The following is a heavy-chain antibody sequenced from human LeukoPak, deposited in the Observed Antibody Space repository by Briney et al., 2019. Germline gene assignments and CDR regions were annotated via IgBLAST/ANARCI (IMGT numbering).Heavy chain of an antibody. Sequence: GGSLRLCCAASGFIFSNYGMHWVRQAPGKGLDWVALIRNDESNQDHAASVEGRFNISRDGSKTTVYLQMNSLRVEDTAVYYCARDGEYGGMDVWGQGTTVTVSS. D-gene: IGHD2/OR15-2a*01. CDR1: GFIFSNYG. CDR3: ARDGEYGGMDV. V-gene: IGHV3-30*02. J-gene: IGHJ6*02. CDR2: IRNDESNQ.